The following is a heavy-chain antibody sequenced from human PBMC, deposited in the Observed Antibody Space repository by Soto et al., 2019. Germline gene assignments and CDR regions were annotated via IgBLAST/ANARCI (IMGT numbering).Heavy chain of an antibody. V-gene: IGHV3-30-3*02. D-gene: IGHD4-17*01. CDR1: GFTFSSYA. Sequence: QVQLVESGGGVVQPGRSLRLSCAASGFTFSSYAMHWARQAPGKGLEWVAVISYDGSNKYYADSVKGRFTISRDNSKNTLYLQMNSLRAEDTAVYYCAKDYGDYRYYYGMDVWGQGTTVTVSS. CDR2: ISYDGSNK. J-gene: IGHJ6*02. CDR3: AKDYGDYRYYYGMDV.